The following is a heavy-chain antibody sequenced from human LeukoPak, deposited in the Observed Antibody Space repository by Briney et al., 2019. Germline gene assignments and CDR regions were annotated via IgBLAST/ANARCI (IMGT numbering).Heavy chain of an antibody. V-gene: IGHV4-38-2*02. CDR2: IYHSGST. Sequence: PSETLSLTCTVSGYSISSGYYWGWIRPPPGKGLEWIGSIYHSGSTYYNPSLKSRVTISVDTSKNQFSLKLSSVTAADTAVYYCARGPYSSSSADYWGQGTLVTVSS. CDR3: ARGPYSSSSADY. D-gene: IGHD6-6*01. CDR1: GYSISSGYY. J-gene: IGHJ4*02.